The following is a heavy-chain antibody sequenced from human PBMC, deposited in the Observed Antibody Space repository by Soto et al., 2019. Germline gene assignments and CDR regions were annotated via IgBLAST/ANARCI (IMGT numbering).Heavy chain of an antibody. Sequence: QVQLVQSGAEVKKTGASVKVSCKASDDTFTNYTISWVRQATGQGLEWMGWISAYNGNTDYAQKVQGRITLTTDTSTSTAFMELTRLTSDDTAVYYCARGKLVRRTSALGYWGPGTLVTVSS. V-gene: IGHV1-18*04. CDR2: ISAYNGNT. CDR3: ARGKLVRRTSALGY. D-gene: IGHD2-8*01. CDR1: DDTFTNYT. J-gene: IGHJ4*02.